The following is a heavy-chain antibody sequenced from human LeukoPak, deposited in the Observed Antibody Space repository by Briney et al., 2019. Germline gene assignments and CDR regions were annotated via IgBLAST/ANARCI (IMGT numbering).Heavy chain of an antibody. V-gene: IGHV3-48*01. CDR3: ARDQYYDFWSGYYKVGGNYYYYYGMDV. CDR1: GFTFSSYS. CDR2: ISSSSSTI. D-gene: IGHD3-3*01. J-gene: IGHJ6*02. Sequence: SGGSLRLSCAASGFTFSSYSMNWVRQAPGKGLEWVSYISSSSSTIYYADSVKGRFTISRDNAKNSLYLQMNSLRAEDTAVYYCARDQYYDFWSGYYKVGGNYYYYYGMDVWGQGTTVTVSS.